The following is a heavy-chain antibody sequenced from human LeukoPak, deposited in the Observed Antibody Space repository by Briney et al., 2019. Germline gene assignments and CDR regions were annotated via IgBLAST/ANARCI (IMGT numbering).Heavy chain of an antibody. J-gene: IGHJ6*02. CDR2: IYHSGST. CDR1: GGSISSSNW. CDR3: ARDQLLWFGELGYYYGMDV. Sequence: SETLSLTCAVSGGSISSSNWWSWVRQPPGKGLEWIGEIYHSGSTSYNPSLKSRVTISVDKSKNQFSLKLSSVTAADTAVYYCARDQLLWFGELGYYYGMDVWGQGTTVTVSS. V-gene: IGHV4-4*02. D-gene: IGHD3-10*01.